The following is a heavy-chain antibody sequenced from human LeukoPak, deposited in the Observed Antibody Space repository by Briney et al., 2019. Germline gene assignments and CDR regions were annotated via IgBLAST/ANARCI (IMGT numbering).Heavy chain of an antibody. D-gene: IGHD3-10*01. CDR3: ARESGLYGSGSRY. CDR2: MNPNSGNT. J-gene: IGHJ4*02. CDR1: GYTFTSYD. Sequence: ASVKVSCKASGYTFTSYDINWVRQATGQGLEWMGWMNPNSGNTGYAQKFQGRVNMTRTTSINTAYMELSSMRSDDTAVYYCARESGLYGSGSRYWGQGTLVTVSS. V-gene: IGHV1-8*01.